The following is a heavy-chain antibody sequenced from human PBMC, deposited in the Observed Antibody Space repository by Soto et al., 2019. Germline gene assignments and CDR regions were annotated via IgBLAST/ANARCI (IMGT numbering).Heavy chain of an antibody. J-gene: IGHJ4*02. Sequence: PGGSLRLSCAASGFTFDDYAMHWVRQAPGKGLEWVSGISWNSGSIAYADSVKGRFTISRDNAKNSLYLQMNSLTAEDTAVYYCAKHFVNGEVDYWGQGTPVTVSS. CDR3: AKHFVNGEVDY. D-gene: IGHD3-10*01. CDR1: GFTFDDYA. V-gene: IGHV3-9*01. CDR2: ISWNSGSI.